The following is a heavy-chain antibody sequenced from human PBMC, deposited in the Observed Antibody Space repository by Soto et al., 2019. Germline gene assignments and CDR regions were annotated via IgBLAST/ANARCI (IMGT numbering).Heavy chain of an antibody. V-gene: IGHV4-30-4*01. J-gene: IGHJ6*02. Sequence: SETLSLTCTVSGGSISSGDYYWSWIRQPPGKGLEWIGYIYYSGSTYYNPSLKSRVTISVDTSKNQFSLKLSSVTAADTAVYYCARHSEWELLVYGMDVWGQGTTVTVSS. CDR3: ARHSEWELLVYGMDV. CDR2: IYYSGST. D-gene: IGHD1-26*01. CDR1: GGSISSGDYY.